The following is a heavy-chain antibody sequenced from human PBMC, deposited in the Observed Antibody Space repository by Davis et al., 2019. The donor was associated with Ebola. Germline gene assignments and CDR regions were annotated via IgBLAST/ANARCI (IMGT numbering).Heavy chain of an antibody. Sequence: PSETLSLTCTVSGGSISSSSYYWGWIRQPPGKGLEWIGSIYYSGSTYYNPSLKSRVTISVDTSKNQFSLKLSSVTAADTAVYYCARHVAVPARFDPWGQGTLVTVSS. CDR3: ARHVAVPARFDP. CDR1: GGSISSSSYY. CDR2: IYYSGST. J-gene: IGHJ5*02. V-gene: IGHV4-39*01. D-gene: IGHD2-2*01.